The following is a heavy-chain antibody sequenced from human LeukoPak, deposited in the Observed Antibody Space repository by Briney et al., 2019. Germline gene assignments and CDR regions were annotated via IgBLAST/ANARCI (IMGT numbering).Heavy chain of an antibody. CDR1: GFTFDDYA. Sequence: GGSLRLSCAASGFTFDDYAMHWVRQAPGKGLEWVSGSSWNSGSIGYADSVKGRFTISRDNAKNALYLQMNSPRAEDTALYYCAKDIGYSYASGCDYWGQGTLVTVSS. V-gene: IGHV3-9*01. CDR2: SSWNSGSI. D-gene: IGHD5-18*01. J-gene: IGHJ4*02. CDR3: AKDIGYSYASGCDY.